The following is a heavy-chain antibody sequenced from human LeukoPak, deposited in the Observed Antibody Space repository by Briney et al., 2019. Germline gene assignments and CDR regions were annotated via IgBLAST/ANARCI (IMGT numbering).Heavy chain of an antibody. CDR1: GFTFSSYA. Sequence: GALSLSCAASGFTFSSYAMSWVRPAPGKGLEWVSAISGSGGSTYYADSVKGRFTISRDNSKNTLYLQMNSLRAEDTAVYYCAKSHWGNYYDSSGSPYWGQGTLVTVSS. J-gene: IGHJ4*02. CDR3: AKSHWGNYYDSSGSPY. CDR2: ISGSGGST. D-gene: IGHD3-22*01. V-gene: IGHV3-23*01.